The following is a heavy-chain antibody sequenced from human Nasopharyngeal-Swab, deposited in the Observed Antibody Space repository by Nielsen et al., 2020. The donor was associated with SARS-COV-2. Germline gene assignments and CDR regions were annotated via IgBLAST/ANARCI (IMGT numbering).Heavy chain of an antibody. Sequence: WIRQPPGKGLEWIGEIYHSGSTNYNPSLKSRVTMSVDTSKNQFSLKLSSVTAADTAVYYCARDGEGVAAPDYWGQGTLVTVSS. CDR2: IYHSGST. CDR3: ARDGEGVAAPDY. D-gene: IGHD2-15*01. J-gene: IGHJ4*02. V-gene: IGHV4-34*01.